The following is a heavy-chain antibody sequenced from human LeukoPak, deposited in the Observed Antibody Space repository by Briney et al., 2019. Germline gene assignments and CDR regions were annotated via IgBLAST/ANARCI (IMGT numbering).Heavy chain of an antibody. CDR2: INPNDSDT. CDR1: GYTFTDYY. J-gene: IGHJ4*02. D-gene: IGHD2-2*01. V-gene: IGHV1-2*02. Sequence: ASVKVSCKASGYTFTDYYMHWVRQAPGQGFEWIGWINPNDSDTNYAQKFQGRVTKTRDTSISTAHMEVSRLRSDDTAVYYCARANFLYCSSSTCLFDYWGQGTLVTVSS. CDR3: ARANFLYCSSSTCLFDY.